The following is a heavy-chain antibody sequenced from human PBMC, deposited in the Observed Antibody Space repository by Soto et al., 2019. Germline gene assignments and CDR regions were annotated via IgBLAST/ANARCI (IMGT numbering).Heavy chain of an antibody. V-gene: IGHV3-21*01. Sequence: GGSLRLSCAASGFTFSXXSXXXXRXXXGKGLEWVSSISSSSSYIYYADSVKGRFTISRDNAKNSLYLQMNSLRDEDTAVYYCARVAGSDYYYYGMDVWGQGTTVTVSS. CDR1: GFTFSXXS. D-gene: IGHD6-13*01. CDR3: ARVAGSDYYYYGMDV. J-gene: IGHJ6*02. CDR2: ISSSSSYI.